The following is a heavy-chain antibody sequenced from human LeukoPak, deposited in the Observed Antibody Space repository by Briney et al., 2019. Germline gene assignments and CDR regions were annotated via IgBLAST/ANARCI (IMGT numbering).Heavy chain of an antibody. CDR3: ARRGHSGSHYFDY. Sequence: GRSLRLSCAASGFTFSSYGMLWVRQAPGKGLEWVTLIWDDGSNKLYADSVKGRFTIARDNSKNTLYLQINSLRAEDTAVYYCARRGHSGSHYFDYWGQGTLVTVSS. V-gene: IGHV3-33*01. J-gene: IGHJ4*02. CDR2: IWDDGSNK. CDR1: GFTFSSYG. D-gene: IGHD1-26*01.